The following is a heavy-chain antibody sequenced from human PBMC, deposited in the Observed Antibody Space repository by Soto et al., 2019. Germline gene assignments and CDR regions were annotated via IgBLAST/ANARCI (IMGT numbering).Heavy chain of an antibody. D-gene: IGHD3-22*01. V-gene: IGHV1-18*01. CDR3: ASGTRKIVWARSFEY. J-gene: IGHJ4*02. Sequence: ASVKVSCKASGYTFTSYGISWLRQAPGQGLEWMGWISAYNGNTNYAQKLQGRVTMTTDTSTSTAYMELRSLRSEDTAVYYGASGTRKIVWARSFEYWGQGTMVTVSS. CDR1: GYTFTSYG. CDR2: ISAYNGNT.